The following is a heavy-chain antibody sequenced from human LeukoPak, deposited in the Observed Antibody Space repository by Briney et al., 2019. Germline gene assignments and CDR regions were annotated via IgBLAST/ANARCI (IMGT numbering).Heavy chain of an antibody. CDR3: AKRKRRIVVVTAVDFFDY. V-gene: IGHV3-23*01. Sequence: GGSLRLSCAASGFTVNSNYMSWVRQAPGKGLEWVSLISGSSTSTYYADSVKGRFTISRDNSKNTVYLQMNSLRADDTAIYYCAKRKRRIVVVTAVDFFDYWGQGILVTVSS. CDR1: GFTVNSNY. J-gene: IGHJ4*02. CDR2: ISGSSTST. D-gene: IGHD2-21*02.